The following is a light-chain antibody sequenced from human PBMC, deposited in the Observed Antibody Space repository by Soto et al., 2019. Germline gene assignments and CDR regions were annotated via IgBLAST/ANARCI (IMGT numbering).Light chain of an antibody. CDR1: QSVSSSY. CDR3: QQDGSSSWT. Sequence: EIVLTQSPGTLSLSPGERATLSCRASQSVSSSYLAWYQQKPGQAPRLLIYGASSRATGIPDRFSGSGSGTDFTLTNSRLEPEDFAVYYCQQDGSSSWTFGQGTKVEIK. V-gene: IGKV3-20*01. J-gene: IGKJ1*01. CDR2: GAS.